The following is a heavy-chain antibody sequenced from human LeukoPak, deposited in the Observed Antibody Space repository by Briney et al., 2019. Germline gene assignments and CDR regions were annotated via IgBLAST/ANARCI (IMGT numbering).Heavy chain of an antibody. V-gene: IGHV1-2*02. CDR1: GYTFTGYY. CDR2: INPNSGGT. CDR3: ARMKYQLLWADDY. D-gene: IGHD2-2*01. J-gene: IGHJ4*02. Sequence: ASVKVSCKASGYTFTGYYMHWVRQAPGQGLEWMGWINPNSGGTNYAQKFQGRVTMTRDTSISTAYMELSRLRSDDTAVYYCARMKYQLLWADDYWVQGTLVTVSS.